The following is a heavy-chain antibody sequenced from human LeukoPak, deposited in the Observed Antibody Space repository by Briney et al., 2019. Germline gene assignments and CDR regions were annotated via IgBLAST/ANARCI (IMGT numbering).Heavy chain of an antibody. J-gene: IGHJ6*02. V-gene: IGHV4-34*01. Sequence: SETLSLTCAVYGGSFSGYYWSWIRQPPGKGLEWIGEINHSGSTNYNPSLKSRVTISVDTSKNQFSLKLSSVTAADTAVYYCARAALTHYTRSYYYYGMDVWGQGTTVTVSS. CDR1: GGSFSGYY. D-gene: IGHD1-14*01. CDR2: INHSGST. CDR3: ARAALTHYTRSYYYYGMDV.